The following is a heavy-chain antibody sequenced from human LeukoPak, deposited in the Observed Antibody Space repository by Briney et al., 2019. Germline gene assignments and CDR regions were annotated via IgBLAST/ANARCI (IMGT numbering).Heavy chain of an antibody. J-gene: IGHJ5*02. D-gene: IGHD3-10*01. CDR1: GGSISSSSYY. CDR3: ARQRYYGSGGYSLNWFDP. V-gene: IGHV4-39*01. CDR2: IYYSETT. Sequence: NPSETLSLTCTVSGGSISSSSYYWGWIRQPPGKGLEWIGSIYYSETTYYNPSLKSRVTISVDTSKNQFSLRLSSVTAADTAVYYCARQRYYGSGGYSLNWFDPWGQGTLVTVSS.